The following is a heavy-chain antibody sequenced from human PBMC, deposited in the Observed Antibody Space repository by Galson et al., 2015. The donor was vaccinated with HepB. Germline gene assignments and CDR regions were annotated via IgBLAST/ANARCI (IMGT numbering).Heavy chain of an antibody. J-gene: IGHJ4*02. V-gene: IGHV4-4*02. Sequence: SETLSLTCAVSGGSISSSNWWSWVRRPPGKGLEWIGEIYHSGSTNYNPSLRSRVTISVDTSKNQFSLKLTSVTAADTAVYYCARATPAFYWDNSTHKPFDCWGQGTLVTVSS. CDR3: ARATPAFYWDNSTHKPFDC. CDR1: GGSISSSNW. D-gene: IGHD2/OR15-2a*01. CDR2: IYHSGST.